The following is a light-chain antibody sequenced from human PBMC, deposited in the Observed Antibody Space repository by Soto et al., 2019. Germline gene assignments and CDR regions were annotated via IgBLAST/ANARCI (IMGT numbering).Light chain of an antibody. Sequence: EIVLTQSPGTLSMSPGERATLSCRASQSVTSSYIAWYQQKPGQAPRLLIYAASSRATGIPDRFSGSGSGTDFTLTISRLEPEDFAVYYCPQYGSSPLYTFGQGTKLEIK. CDR3: PQYGSSPLYT. V-gene: IGKV3-20*01. J-gene: IGKJ2*01. CDR2: AAS. CDR1: QSVTSSY.